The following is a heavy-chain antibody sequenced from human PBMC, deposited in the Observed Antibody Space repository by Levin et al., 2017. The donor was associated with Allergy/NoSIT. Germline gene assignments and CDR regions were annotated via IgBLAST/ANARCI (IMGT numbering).Heavy chain of an antibody. J-gene: IGHJ4*02. V-gene: IGHV1-46*01. CDR3: ARGGVAAVSWGPIDY. Sequence: GESLKISCKASEYTFTSYYMNWVRQAPGQGLEWMGIINSNDGSTRYAQKFQGRVTMTRDTSTSTVHMELSSLRSEDTAVYYCARGGVAAVSWGPIDYWGQGTLVTVSS. CDR2: INSNDGST. D-gene: IGHD6-13*01. CDR1: EYTFTSYY.